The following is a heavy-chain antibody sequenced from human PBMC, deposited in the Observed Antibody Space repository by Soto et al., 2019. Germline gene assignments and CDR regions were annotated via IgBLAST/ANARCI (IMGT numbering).Heavy chain of an antibody. D-gene: IGHD3-10*01. CDR2: IWYDGSNK. Sequence: QVQLVESGGGVVQPGRSLRLSCAASGFTFSSYGMHWVRQAPGKGLEWVAVIWYDGSNKYYADSVKGRFTISRDNSKNTLYLQMNSLRAEDTAVYYCARGNYHGSGCFDYWGQGTLVTVSS. J-gene: IGHJ4*02. CDR3: ARGNYHGSGCFDY. V-gene: IGHV3-33*01. CDR1: GFTFSSYG.